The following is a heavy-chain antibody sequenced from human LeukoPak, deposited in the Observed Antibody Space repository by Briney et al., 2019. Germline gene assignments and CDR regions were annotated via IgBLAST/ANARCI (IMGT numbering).Heavy chain of an antibody. CDR1: GFTFADYA. D-gene: IGHD3-22*01. CDR3: AKDKYYDSSGYIDY. Sequence: GGYLRLSCAASGFTFADYAMHWVRQAPGQGLECESGISWNSGSIGYADSVKGRFTISRDNAKNSLYLQMNSLRAEDTALYYCAKDKYYDSSGYIDYWGQGTLVTVSS. J-gene: IGHJ4*02. CDR2: ISWNSGSI. V-gene: IGHV3-9*01.